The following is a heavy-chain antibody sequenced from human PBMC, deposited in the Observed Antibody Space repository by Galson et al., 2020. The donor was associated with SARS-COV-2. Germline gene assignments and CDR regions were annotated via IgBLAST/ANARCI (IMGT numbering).Heavy chain of an antibody. V-gene: IGHV4-61*09. D-gene: IGHD3-9*01. Sequence: SQTLSLTCTVSGGSISSGSYYWSWIRQPAGKGLEWIGHIYTSGSTNYNPSLKSRVTISVDTSKNQFSLKLSSVTAADAAVYYCARVLRYFDWLLHSDVYYYGMDVWGQGATVTVSS. CDR3: ARVLRYFDWLLHSDVYYYGMDV. CDR2: IYTSGST. CDR1: GGSISSGSYY. J-gene: IGHJ6*02.